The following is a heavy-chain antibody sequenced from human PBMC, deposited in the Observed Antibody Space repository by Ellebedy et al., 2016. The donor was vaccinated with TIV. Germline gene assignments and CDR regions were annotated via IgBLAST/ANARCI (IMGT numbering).Heavy chain of an antibody. CDR3: ARGGPNRSSGWYTPYYYYGMDV. CDR2: INHSGST. J-gene: IGHJ6*02. D-gene: IGHD6-19*01. V-gene: IGHV4-34*01. Sequence: SETLSLXXAVYGGSFSGYYWSWIRQPPGKGLEWIGEINHSGSTNYNPSLKSRVTISVDTSKNQFSLKLSSVTAADTAVYYCARGGPNRSSGWYTPYYYYGMDVWGQGTTVTVSS. CDR1: GGSFSGYY.